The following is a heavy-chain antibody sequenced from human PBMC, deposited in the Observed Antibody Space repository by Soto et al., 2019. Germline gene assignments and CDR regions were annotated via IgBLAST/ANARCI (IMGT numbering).Heavy chain of an antibody. J-gene: IGHJ4*02. D-gene: IGHD4-17*01. CDR2: IVVGSGNT. CDR1: GFTFTSSA. CDR3: TRGRGDHGDYVDY. Sequence: SVKVSCKASGFTFTSSAVQWVRQARGQRLEWIGWIVVGSGNTNYAQKFQERVTITRDMSTSTAYMELSSLRSEDTAVYYCTRGRGDHGDYVDYWGQGTLVTVSS. V-gene: IGHV1-58*01.